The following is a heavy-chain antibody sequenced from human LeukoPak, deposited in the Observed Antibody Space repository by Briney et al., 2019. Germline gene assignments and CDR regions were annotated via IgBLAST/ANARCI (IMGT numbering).Heavy chain of an antibody. D-gene: IGHD5-24*01. CDR2: INPSGGST. J-gene: IGHJ4*02. Sequence: GASVKVSCKASGYTFTSYYMHWVRQAPGQGLEWMGIINPSGGSTSYAQKFQGRVTMTRDTSTSTVYMELSSLRSEDTAVYYCASVRFLDGYNWNHFDYWGQGTLVTVSS. CDR3: ASVRFLDGYNWNHFDY. V-gene: IGHV1-46*01. CDR1: GYTFTSYY.